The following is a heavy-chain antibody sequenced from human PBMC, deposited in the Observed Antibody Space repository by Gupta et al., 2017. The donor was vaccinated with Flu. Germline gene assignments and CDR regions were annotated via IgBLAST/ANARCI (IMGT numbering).Heavy chain of an antibody. D-gene: IGHD6-19*01. CDR3: ARGGGTVAGPPFDY. Sequence: RQPPGKGLEWIGSIYYSGSTYYNPSLKSRVTISVDTSKNQFSLKLSSVTAADTAVYYCARGGGTVAGPPFDYWGQGTLVTVSS. V-gene: IGHV4-39*01. J-gene: IGHJ4*02. CDR2: IYYSGST.